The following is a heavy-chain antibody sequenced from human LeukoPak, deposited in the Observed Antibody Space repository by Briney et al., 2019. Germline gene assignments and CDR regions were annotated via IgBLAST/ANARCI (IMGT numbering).Heavy chain of an antibody. CDR2: IYYSGST. D-gene: IGHD2-21*02. V-gene: IGHV4-38-2*01. CDR1: GFTFSDYY. Sequence: LRLSCAASGFTFSDYYMSWIRQPPGKGLEWIGSIYYSGSTYYNPSLKSRVTISVDTSKNQFSLKLSSVTAADTAVYYCARVYLCGGDCYSPGRRYYYYYMDVWGKGTTVTVSS. J-gene: IGHJ6*03. CDR3: ARVYLCGGDCYSPGRRYYYYYMDV.